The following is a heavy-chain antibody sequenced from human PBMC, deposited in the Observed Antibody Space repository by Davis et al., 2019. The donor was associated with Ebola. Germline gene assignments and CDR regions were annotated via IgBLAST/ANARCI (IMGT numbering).Heavy chain of an antibody. D-gene: IGHD6-6*01. CDR1: GYSFINYV. CDR2: INVGNGNT. V-gene: IGHV1-3*01. J-gene: IGHJ4*02. Sequence: AASVKVSCKTSGYSFINYVIHWVRQAPGQRLEWMGWINVGNGNTKFPQKVQGRVTITRDTSASTVYLSLSRLKSEDTAVYYCARDAEDSSSSFLAYWGQGTLVTVSS. CDR3: ARDAEDSSSSFLAY.